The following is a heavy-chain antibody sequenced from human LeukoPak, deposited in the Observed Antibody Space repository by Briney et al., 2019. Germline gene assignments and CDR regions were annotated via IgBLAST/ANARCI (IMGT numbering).Heavy chain of an antibody. CDR1: GLTFSSHG. CDR3: ARLRGSYFDS. D-gene: IGHD1-26*01. Sequence: PGGSLRLSCAASGLTFSSHGMLWVRRAPGKGLEWVALIWYDGSNKYYADSVKGRFTISRDNSKNTLYLQMSSLRAEDTAVYYCARLRGSYFDSWGQGTLVTVSS. J-gene: IGHJ4*02. V-gene: IGHV3-33*01. CDR2: IWYDGSNK.